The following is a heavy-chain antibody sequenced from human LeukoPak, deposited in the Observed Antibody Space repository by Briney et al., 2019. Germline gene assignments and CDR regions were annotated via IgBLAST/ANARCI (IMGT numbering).Heavy chain of an antibody. J-gene: IGHJ4*02. CDR3: ARRYCSSTSCYYFDY. D-gene: IGHD2-2*01. Sequence: ASVKVSCKASGYTFTGYYMHWVRQAPGQGLEWMGWIHPDRGTTNYAQKFQGRVTMTRDTSITAAYMELSRLRSDDTAVYYCARRYCSSTSCYYFDYWRQGTLVTVSS. CDR1: GYTFTGYY. V-gene: IGHV1-2*02. CDR2: IHPDRGTT.